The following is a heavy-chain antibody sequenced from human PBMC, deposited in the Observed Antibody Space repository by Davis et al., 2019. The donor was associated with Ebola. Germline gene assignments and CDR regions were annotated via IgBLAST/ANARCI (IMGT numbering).Heavy chain of an antibody. V-gene: IGHV1-18*01. J-gene: IGHJ4*02. Sequence: AASVKVSCKASGYTFFGYGISWIRQAPGQGLEWMGRINAYGDTDYSQKFQGRVTMTTDTSTSTAYMELRSLRSDDTAVYYCARSPLRYSGSFDWGQGTLVTVSS. CDR1: GYTFFGYG. CDR2: INAYGDT. D-gene: IGHD1-26*01. CDR3: ARSPLRYSGSFD.